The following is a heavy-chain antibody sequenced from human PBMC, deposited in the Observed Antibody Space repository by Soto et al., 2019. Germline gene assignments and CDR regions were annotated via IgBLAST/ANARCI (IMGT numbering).Heavy chain of an antibody. CDR1: GYDLNNYF. CDR2: INPSDGRA. Sequence: QVQLVQSGAEVKKPGASVKISCKASGYDLNNYFLHWVRQAPGQGLEWMGIINPSDGRAIYAQNLQGRVTMTRDTSTSTVYMELSSLRAKDTAVYFCARDAVVGGTTRSPFDQWGQGTLVTVSS. V-gene: IGHV1-46*02. D-gene: IGHD1-26*01. CDR3: ARDAVVGGTTRSPFDQ. J-gene: IGHJ4*02.